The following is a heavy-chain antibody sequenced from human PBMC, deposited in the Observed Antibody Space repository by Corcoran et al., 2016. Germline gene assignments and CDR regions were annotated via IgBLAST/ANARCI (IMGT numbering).Heavy chain of an antibody. D-gene: IGHD3-9*01. CDR1: GGSFSGYY. J-gene: IGHJ4*02. CDR2: IKHSGST. CDR3: ARGLQPNTISMVD. Sequence: QVQLQQWGAGLLKPSETLSLTCAVYGGSFSGYYWSWIRQPPGKGLEWIGEIKHSGSTNYNPSLKSRVTISVDTSKNQFSLKLSSVTAADTAVYYWARGLQPNTISMVDWGQGTLVTVSS. V-gene: IGHV4-34*01.